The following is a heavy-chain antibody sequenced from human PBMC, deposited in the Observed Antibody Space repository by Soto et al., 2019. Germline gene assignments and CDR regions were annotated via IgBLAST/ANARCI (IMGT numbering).Heavy chain of an antibody. D-gene: IGHD3-22*01. CDR3: AKAMYYYDSSGYYPGSDY. J-gene: IGHJ4*02. V-gene: IGHV3-23*01. Sequence: GGSLRLSCAASGFTFSSDAMSWVRQAPGKGLEWVSAIIGSGGSTYYADSVKGRFTISRDNSKNPLYLQMNSLSAEDTAVYYCAKAMYYYDSSGYYPGSDYWGQGILVTVSS. CDR1: GFTFSSDA. CDR2: IIGSGGST.